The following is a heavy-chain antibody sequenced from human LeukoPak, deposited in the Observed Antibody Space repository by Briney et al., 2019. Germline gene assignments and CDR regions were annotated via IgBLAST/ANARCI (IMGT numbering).Heavy chain of an antibody. CDR3: ARRRGYSYGWDYYYGMDV. D-gene: IGHD5-18*01. V-gene: IGHV3-48*03. Sequence: GGSLRLSCAASGFTFSSYEMNWVRQAPGKGLEWVSYISSSGSTIYYADSVKGRFTISRDNAENSLYLQMNSLRAEDTAVYYCARRRGYSYGWDYYYGMDVWGKGTTVTVSS. CDR1: GFTFSSYE. J-gene: IGHJ6*04. CDR2: ISSSGSTI.